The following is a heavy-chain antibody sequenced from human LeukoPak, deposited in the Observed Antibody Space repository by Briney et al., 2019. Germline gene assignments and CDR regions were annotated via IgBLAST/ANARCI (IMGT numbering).Heavy chain of an antibody. CDR2: IYYSGST. Sequence: MTSQTLSLTCTVSGGSISSGDYYWSWIRQPPGKGLEWIGYIYYSGSTYYNPSLKSRVTISVDTSKNQFSLKLSSVTAADTAVYYCARVYDSSGSHAFDIWGQGTMVTVSS. CDR1: GGSISSGDYY. V-gene: IGHV4-30-4*01. J-gene: IGHJ3*02. CDR3: ARVYDSSGSHAFDI. D-gene: IGHD3-22*01.